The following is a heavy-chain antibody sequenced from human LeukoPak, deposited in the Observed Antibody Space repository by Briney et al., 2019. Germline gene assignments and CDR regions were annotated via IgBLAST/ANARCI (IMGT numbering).Heavy chain of an antibody. CDR3: AREGSAWYMSLEDDAFDI. D-gene: IGHD6-19*01. J-gene: IGHJ3*02. CDR1: RFTFSSYG. Sequence: PGGSLRLSCAASRFTFSSYGMHWVRQAPGKGLEWVAVISYDGSNKYYADSVKGRFTISRDNSKNTLYLQMSSLRAEDTAVYYCAREGSAWYMSLEDDAFDIWGQGTMVTVSS. V-gene: IGHV3-30*03. CDR2: ISYDGSNK.